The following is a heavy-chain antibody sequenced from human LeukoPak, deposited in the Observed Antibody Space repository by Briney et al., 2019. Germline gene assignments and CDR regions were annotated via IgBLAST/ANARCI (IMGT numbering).Heavy chain of an antibody. J-gene: IGHJ4*02. CDR3: AKDTHVLLWLGELLSPIDY. V-gene: IGHV3-23*01. D-gene: IGHD3-10*01. CDR2: ISGSGGST. Sequence: GGSLRLSCAASGFTFNNYAMNWVRQAPGQGLEWVSGISGSGGSTYYADSVQGRFTISRDNSKNTLYLQMNSLRAEDTAVYHCAKDTHVLLWLGELLSPIDYWGQGTLVTVSS. CDR1: GFTFNNYA.